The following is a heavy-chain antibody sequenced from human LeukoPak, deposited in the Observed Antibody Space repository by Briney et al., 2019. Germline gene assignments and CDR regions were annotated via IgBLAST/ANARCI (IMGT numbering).Heavy chain of an antibody. J-gene: IGHJ3*02. CDR2: IYYSGST. V-gene: IGHV4-59*08. CDR3: ARRRYYDFWSGPYAFDI. CDR1: GGSISSYY. Sequence: PSETLSLTCTVSGGSISSYYWSWIRQPPGKGLEWIGYIYYSGSTNYNPSLKSRVTISVDTSKTQLSLKLSSVTAADTAVYYCARRRYYDFWSGPYAFDIWGQGTMVTVSS. D-gene: IGHD3-3*01.